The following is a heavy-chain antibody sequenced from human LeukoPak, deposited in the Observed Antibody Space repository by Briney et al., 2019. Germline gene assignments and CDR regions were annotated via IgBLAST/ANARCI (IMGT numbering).Heavy chain of an antibody. J-gene: IGHJ4*02. CDR3: ARRRIVIGPAYYFDF. CDR1: GGSVSTTTSY. CDR2: VHYTGST. V-gene: IGHV4-39*02. D-gene: IGHD3-16*02. Sequence: PSETLSLTCTVSGGSVSTTTSYWDWIRRPPGKGLEWIGSVHYTGSTYYNLSLKSRVTISVDTSENHFSLRLSSVTAADTAVYFCARRRIVIGPAYYFDFWGQGALVTVSS.